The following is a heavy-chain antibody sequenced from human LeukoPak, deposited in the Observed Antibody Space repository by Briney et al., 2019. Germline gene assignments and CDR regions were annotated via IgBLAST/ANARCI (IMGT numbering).Heavy chain of an antibody. J-gene: IGHJ4*02. D-gene: IGHD4-17*01. Sequence: PGGSLRLSCAASGFTFSSYSVNWVRQAPGKGLEWVSSISSSSSYIYYADSVKGRFTISRDNAKNSLYLQMNSLRAEDTAVYYCARDHPTTVTTMDPFDYWGQGTLVTVSS. V-gene: IGHV3-21*01. CDR1: GFTFSSYS. CDR3: ARDHPTTVTTMDPFDY. CDR2: ISSSSSYI.